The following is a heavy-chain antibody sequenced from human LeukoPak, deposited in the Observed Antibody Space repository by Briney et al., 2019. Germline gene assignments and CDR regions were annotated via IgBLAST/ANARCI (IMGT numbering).Heavy chain of an antibody. Sequence: GGSLRLSCAASGFTFSSYWMTWVRQAPGKGLEWVANIWQDGRDKNYVDSVKGRFTISRDDAKNLLFLQMNSLRAEDTAVYYCARDRGWHRYDYWGQGTLVTVSS. D-gene: IGHD6-19*01. J-gene: IGHJ4*02. V-gene: IGHV3-7*01. CDR1: GFTFSSYW. CDR3: ARDRGWHRYDY. CDR2: IWQDGRDK.